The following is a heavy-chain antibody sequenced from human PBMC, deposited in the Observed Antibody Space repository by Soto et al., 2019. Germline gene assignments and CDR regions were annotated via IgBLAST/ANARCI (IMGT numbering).Heavy chain of an antibody. V-gene: IGHV3-30*18. D-gene: IGHD3-22*01. J-gene: IGHJ5*02. CDR1: GFTFSSYG. CDR3: AKDVYDSSATGTNWFDP. CDR2: ISYDGSNK. Sequence: GGSLRLSCAASGFTFSSYGMHWVRQAPGKGLEWVAVISYDGSNKYYANSVKGRFTISRDNSKNTLYLQMNSLRAEDTAVYYCAKDVYDSSATGTNWFDPWGQGTLVTVSS.